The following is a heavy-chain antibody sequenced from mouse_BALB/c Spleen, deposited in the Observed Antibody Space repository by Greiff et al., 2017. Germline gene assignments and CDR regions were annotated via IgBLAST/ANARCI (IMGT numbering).Heavy chain of an antibody. CDR2: IWGDGST. CDR3: ARDRPYYAMDY. CDR1: GFSLTSYG. Sequence: QVQLKQSGPGLVAPSQSLSITCTVSGFSLTSYGVHWVRQPPGKGLEWLGMIWGDGSTDYNSALKSRLSISKDNSKSQVFLKMNSLQTDDTARYYCARDRPYYAMDYWGQGTSVTVSS. J-gene: IGHJ4*01. V-gene: IGHV2-6-7*01.